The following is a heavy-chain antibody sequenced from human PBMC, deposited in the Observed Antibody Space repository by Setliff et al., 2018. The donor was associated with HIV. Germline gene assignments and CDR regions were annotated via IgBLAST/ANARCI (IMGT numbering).Heavy chain of an antibody. CDR3: ARDPGYKSTLYGVFDI. CDR2: INPNSGGT. V-gene: IGHV1-2*02. J-gene: IGHJ3*02. Sequence: GASVKVSCKASGYTFSDYYMHWVRQAPGQGLEWMGWINPNSGGTNYAQKFQGRVNMTRDTSISTTYMELSRLRSDDTAVYYCARDPGYKSTLYGVFDIWGQGTMVTVSS. D-gene: IGHD1-20*01. CDR1: GYTFSDYY.